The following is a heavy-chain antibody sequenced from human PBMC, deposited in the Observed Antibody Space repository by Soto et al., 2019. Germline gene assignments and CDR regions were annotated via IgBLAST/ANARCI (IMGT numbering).Heavy chain of an antibody. Sequence: SETLSLTCTVSGGSISSSGSYWGWVRQPPGKGLEWIVSFYYTGGTYSTYYNPSLKSRVTISVDTPKRQFSLNVSSVTAADTAVYYCARVAGVAYCGGDCYHFDYWGQGTLVTVSS. V-gene: IGHV4-39*01. D-gene: IGHD2-21*02. J-gene: IGHJ4*02. CDR1: GGSISSSGSY. CDR3: ARVAGVAYCGGDCYHFDY. CDR2: FYYTGGTYST.